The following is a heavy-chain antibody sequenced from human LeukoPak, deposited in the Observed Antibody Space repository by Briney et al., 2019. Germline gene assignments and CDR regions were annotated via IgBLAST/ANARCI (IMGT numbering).Heavy chain of an antibody. V-gene: IGHV3-74*01. Sequence: GGSLRLSCAASGFTFSSYWMHWVRQAPGKGLVWVSRINTDGSSTSYADSVKGRFTISRDNAKNTLYLQMNSLRAEDTAVYYCARDWGPSITIFGVVPDSWGQGTLVTVSS. CDR3: ARDWGPSITIFGVVPDS. D-gene: IGHD3-3*01. CDR2: INTDGSST. CDR1: GFTFSSYW. J-gene: IGHJ4*02.